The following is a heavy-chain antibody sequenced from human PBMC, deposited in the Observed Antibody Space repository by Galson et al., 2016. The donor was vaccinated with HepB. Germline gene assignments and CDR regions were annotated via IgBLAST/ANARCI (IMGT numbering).Heavy chain of an antibody. CDR2: IYPDDSDT. CDR1: GFDFRTHW. Sequence: QSGAEVKKPGESLKISCKCSGFDFRTHWIAWVRQMPGKGLEWMGIIYPDDSDTTYSPSFQGQVTLSVDKSTDTANMQWNSLKASATALYYFASNGLDEDGGLVGGGYIDHWGQGTVVSVSA. CDR3: ASNGLDEDGGLVGGGYIDH. V-gene: IGHV5-51*03. J-gene: IGHJ4*02. D-gene: IGHD3-10*01.